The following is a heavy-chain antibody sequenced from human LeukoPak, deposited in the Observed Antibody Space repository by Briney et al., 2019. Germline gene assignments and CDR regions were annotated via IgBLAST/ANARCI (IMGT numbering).Heavy chain of an antibody. V-gene: IGHV1-24*01. CDR3: ATQRYDILTGYYTSYYYYGMDV. J-gene: IGHJ6*02. Sequence: ASVKVSCKVSGYTLTELSMHWVRQAPGKGLEWMGGFDPEDGETIYAQKFQGRVTMTEDTSTDTAYMELSSLRSEDTAVYYCATQRYDILTGYYTSYYYYGMDVWGQGTTVTVSS. CDR2: FDPEDGET. CDR1: GYTLTELS. D-gene: IGHD3-9*01.